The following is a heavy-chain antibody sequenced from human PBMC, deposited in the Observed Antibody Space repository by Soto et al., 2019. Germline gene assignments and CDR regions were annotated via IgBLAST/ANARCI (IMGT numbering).Heavy chain of an antibody. Sequence: GGSLRLSCAASGFTFRNYAMTWARQAPGKGLEWVSSLLRSGSSAYYADSVRGRFTISSDTSANSLYLQMDNLRAEDTAIYYCAKYAISGDGIRFMDSWGHGTVVTVSS. CDR1: GFTFRNYA. V-gene: IGHV3-23*01. D-gene: IGHD4-17*01. J-gene: IGHJ5*01. CDR2: LLRSGSSA. CDR3: AKYAISGDGIRFMDS.